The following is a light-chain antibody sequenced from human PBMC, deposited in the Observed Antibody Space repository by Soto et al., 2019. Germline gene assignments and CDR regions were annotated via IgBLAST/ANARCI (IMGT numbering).Light chain of an antibody. CDR1: QSISSY. Sequence: DIQMTQSPSSLSASVGDRVTITCRASQSISSYLNWYQQKPGKAPKALIYAASTLQSGVPSRFSGSGSGRDFTLTITWLQPEDFATYYCQQSYSTPWTFGQGTKVDIK. CDR2: AAS. J-gene: IGKJ1*01. CDR3: QQSYSTPWT. V-gene: IGKV1-39*01.